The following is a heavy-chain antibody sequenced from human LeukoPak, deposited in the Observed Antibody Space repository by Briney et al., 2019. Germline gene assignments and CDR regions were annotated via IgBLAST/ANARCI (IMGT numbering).Heavy chain of an antibody. CDR2: INWNGTRT. Sequence: GGSLRLSCAASGFTFDDNGMSWVRQAPGKGLEWVSGINWNGTRTGYADSVKGRFTISRDNAKNSLYLQMNSLRAEDTAFYYCARDVGSAINYYFDLWGQGTLVTVSS. CDR1: GFTFDDNG. J-gene: IGHJ4*02. CDR3: ARDVGSAINYYFDL. D-gene: IGHD2-15*01. V-gene: IGHV3-20*04.